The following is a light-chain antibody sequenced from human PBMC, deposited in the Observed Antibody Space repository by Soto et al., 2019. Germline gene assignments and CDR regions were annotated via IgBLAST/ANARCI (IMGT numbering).Light chain of an antibody. Sequence: QSALAQPPSASGSPGQSVTISCTGTSSDVGDNYVSWYQQHLGKAPKLIIYEVTLRPSGVPDRFSGSKSGNTASLTVSGLQADDDAYYYRSAYAGINTFVFGTGTKLTVL. J-gene: IGLJ1*01. CDR3: SAYAGINTFV. CDR1: SSDVGDNY. CDR2: EVT. V-gene: IGLV2-8*01.